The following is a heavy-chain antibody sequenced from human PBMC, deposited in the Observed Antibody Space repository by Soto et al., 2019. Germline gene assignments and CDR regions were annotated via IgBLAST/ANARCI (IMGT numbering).Heavy chain of an antibody. V-gene: IGHV3-9*01. CDR1: GFTFVDYA. CDR3: AKEISGSAAVGAFDI. J-gene: IGHJ3*02. CDR2: ISWKSGRI. Sequence: EVQLVESGGGLVQPGRSLRLSCEASGFTFVDYAMHWVRQVPGKGLEWVSSISWKSGRIGYADSVKGRFTISRDNAKNPLYLEMNSLRPEDTALYYCAKEISGSAAVGAFDIWGQGTMVTVSS. D-gene: IGHD3-10*01.